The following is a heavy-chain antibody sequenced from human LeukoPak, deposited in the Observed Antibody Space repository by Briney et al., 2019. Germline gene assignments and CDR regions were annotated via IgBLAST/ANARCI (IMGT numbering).Heavy chain of an antibody. CDR1: GFLFSNSW. CDR3: AKEGSRYTYSSDNSFDP. Sequence: GGSLRLSCADSGFLFSNSWMAWVRQAPGRGLEWFANINQDGSRKTCVDSVKGRFTISRDKAKNSLYRQMNSLSAEYTAVYYCAKEGSRYTYSSDNSFDPWGQGTLVTVSS. J-gene: IGHJ5*02. D-gene: IGHD3-10*01. CDR2: INQDGSRK. V-gene: IGHV3-7*05.